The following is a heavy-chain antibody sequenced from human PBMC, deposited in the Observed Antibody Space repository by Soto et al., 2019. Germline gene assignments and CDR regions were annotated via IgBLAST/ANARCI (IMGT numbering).Heavy chain of an antibody. CDR3: ARDRVRPTYYDILTGASDAFDI. Sequence: GASVKVSCKTSGYTFTSYGIAWVRQAPGQGLEWMGWISTYKGNTNYAQKFQGRVTMTTDTSTSTAYMELRSLRSDDTAVYYCARDRVRPTYYDILTGASDAFDIWGQGTMVTVSS. D-gene: IGHD3-9*01. V-gene: IGHV1-18*01. CDR1: GYTFTSYG. CDR2: ISTYKGNT. J-gene: IGHJ3*02.